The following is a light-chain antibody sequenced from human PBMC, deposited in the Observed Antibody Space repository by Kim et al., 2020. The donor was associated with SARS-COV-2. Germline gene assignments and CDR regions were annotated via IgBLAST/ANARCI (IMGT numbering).Light chain of an antibody. V-gene: IGKV1-33*01. Sequence: SASVGDRVTSTCQASQPITTFLNWYQEKPGKAPKLLIYDASNLETGVPSRFSGRGSGTEFTFTITSLQPEDIAIYYCQQHDTLPYSFGQGTKLEI. CDR2: DAS. CDR1: QPITTF. J-gene: IGKJ2*03. CDR3: QQHDTLPYS.